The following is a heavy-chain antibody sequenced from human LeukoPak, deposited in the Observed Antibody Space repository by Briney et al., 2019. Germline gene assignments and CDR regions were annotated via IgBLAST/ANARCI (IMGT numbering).Heavy chain of an antibody. CDR3: AIHRFWSGYYAFDY. D-gene: IGHD3-3*01. V-gene: IGHV1-24*01. CDR2: FDPEDGET. CDR1: GYTLTELS. J-gene: IGHJ4*02. Sequence: ASVKVSCKVSGYTLTELSMHWVRQAPGKGLEWMGGFDPEDGETIYAQRFQGRVTMTEDPSTDTAYMELSSLRSEDTAVYYCAIHRFWSGYYAFDYWGQGTLVTVSS.